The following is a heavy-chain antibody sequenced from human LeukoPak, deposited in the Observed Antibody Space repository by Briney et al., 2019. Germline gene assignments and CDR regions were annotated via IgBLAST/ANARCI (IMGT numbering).Heavy chain of an antibody. CDR2: INHSGST. V-gene: IGHV4-34*01. J-gene: IGHJ4*02. CDR3: ARMVYDTSGYYPSFDY. D-gene: IGHD3-22*01. CDR1: GGSFSGYY. Sequence: SETLSLTCAVYGGSFSGYYWSWIRQPPGKGLEWIGEINHSGSTNYNPSLKSRVTISVDTSKNQFSLKLSSVTAAETAVYYCARMVYDTSGYYPSFDYWGQGTLVTVSS.